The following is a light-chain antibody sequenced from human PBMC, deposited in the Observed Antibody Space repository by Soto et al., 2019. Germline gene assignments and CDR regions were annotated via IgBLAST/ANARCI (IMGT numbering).Light chain of an antibody. J-gene: IGLJ3*02. Sequence: QSVLTQPPSVSAAPGQKVTISCSGSGSNIGNDYVSWYQQLPGTAPKLLIYDNNKRPSGIPDRFSGSKSGTSATLGITGLQTGDEADYYCGTWDYSLSAWVFGGGTKLTVL. CDR2: DNN. V-gene: IGLV1-51*01. CDR1: GSNIGNDY. CDR3: GTWDYSLSAWV.